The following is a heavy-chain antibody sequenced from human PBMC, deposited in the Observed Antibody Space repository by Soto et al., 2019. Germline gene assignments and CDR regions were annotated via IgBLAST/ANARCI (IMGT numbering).Heavy chain of an antibody. D-gene: IGHD3-10*02. J-gene: IGHJ3*01. Sequence: QAHLVQSGAEVKKPGASVKVSCKASGGTFSTSAINWVRQAPGQGLEWMGGILPIFGTADYAQRFLGRVILNADASTSTAYMELRSLRSEDTAVYYCALGHVFGGNSDTFALWGQGTMGIVSS. CDR2: ILPIFGTA. CDR1: GGTFSTSA. V-gene: IGHV1-69*12. CDR3: ALGHVFGGNSDTFAL.